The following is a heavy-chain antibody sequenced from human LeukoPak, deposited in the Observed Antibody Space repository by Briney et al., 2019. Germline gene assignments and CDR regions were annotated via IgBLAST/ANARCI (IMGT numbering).Heavy chain of an antibody. CDR1: GGTFSSYA. V-gene: IGHV1-69*05. J-gene: IGHJ3*02. CDR2: IIPIFGTA. Sequence: SVKVSCKASGGTFSSYAISWVRQAPGHGLEWMRGIIPIFGTANYAQKFQGRVTITTDESTSTAYMELSSLRSEDTAVYYCARVWGVVTPPDAFDIWGQGTMVTVSS. D-gene: IGHD4-23*01. CDR3: ARVWGVVTPPDAFDI.